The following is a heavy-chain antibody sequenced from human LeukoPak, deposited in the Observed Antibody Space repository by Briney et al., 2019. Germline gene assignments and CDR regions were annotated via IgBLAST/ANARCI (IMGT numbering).Heavy chain of an antibody. CDR1: GFTFSSYA. CDR3: AKDHKLWFQNPDY. Sequence: GGSLRLSCAASGFTFSSYAMSWVRRAPGKGLEWVSAISGSGGSTYYADSVKGRFTISRDNSKNTLYLQMNSLRAEDTAVYYCAKDHKLWFQNPDYWGQGTLVTVSS. D-gene: IGHD5-18*01. V-gene: IGHV3-23*01. CDR2: ISGSGGST. J-gene: IGHJ4*02.